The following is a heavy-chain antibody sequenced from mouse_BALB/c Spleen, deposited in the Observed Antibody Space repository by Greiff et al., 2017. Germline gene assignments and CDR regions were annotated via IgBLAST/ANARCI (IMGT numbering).Heavy chain of an antibody. CDR2: INPNNGGT. CDR3: AREDYDGSPFAY. D-gene: IGHD1-1*01. Sequence: EVQLQQSGPELVKPGASVKIPCKASGYTFTDYNMDWVKQSHGKSLEWIGDINPNNGGTIYNQKFKGKATLTVDKSPSTAYMELRSLTSEDTAVYYCAREDYDGSPFAYWGQGTLVTVSA. V-gene: IGHV1-18*01. CDR1: GYTFTDYN. J-gene: IGHJ3*01.